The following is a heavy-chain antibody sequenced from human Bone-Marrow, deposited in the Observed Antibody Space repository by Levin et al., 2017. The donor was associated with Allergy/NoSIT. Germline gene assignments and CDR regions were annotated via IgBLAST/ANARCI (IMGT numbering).Heavy chain of an antibody. J-gene: IGHJ6*02. D-gene: IGHD1-26*01. CDR1: GFTFSSYA. CDR3: ARGLRERARHYGMDV. Sequence: GESLKISCAASGFTFSSYAMHWVRQAPGKGLEWVAVISYDGSNKYYADSVKGRFTISRDNSKNTLYLQMNSLRAEDTAVYYCARGLRERARHYGMDVWGQGTTVTVSS. CDR2: ISYDGSNK. V-gene: IGHV3-30*04.